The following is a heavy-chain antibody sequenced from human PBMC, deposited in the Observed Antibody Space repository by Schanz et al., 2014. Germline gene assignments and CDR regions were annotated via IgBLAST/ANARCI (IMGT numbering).Heavy chain of an antibody. V-gene: IGHV1-18*04. CDR2: ISDYNADT. Sequence: QVQLVQSGAEVKNPGASVKVSCKASGYTFTSYGISWVRQAPGQGPEWMGWISDYNADTKYAQKVQGRVTRTTDTSTSTAYMELRSLRSDDTAVYYCAGATYSSSWYGGSEYFQHWGQGTLVTVSS. CDR1: GYTFTSYG. CDR3: AGATYSSSWYGGSEYFQH. J-gene: IGHJ1*01. D-gene: IGHD6-13*01.